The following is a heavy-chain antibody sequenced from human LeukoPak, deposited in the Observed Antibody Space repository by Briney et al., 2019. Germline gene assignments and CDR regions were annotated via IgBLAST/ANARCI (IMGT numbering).Heavy chain of an antibody. CDR1: GFTFSIFW. V-gene: IGHV3-7*01. J-gene: IGHJ4*02. D-gene: IGHD3-22*01. CDR2: IKQDGSAK. CDR3: ATSYDSSGNN. Sequence: GGSLRLSCAASGFTFSIFWMSWVRQAPGKGLEWVANIKQDGSAKYYVDSVKGRFTISRDNARNSMYLEMNNLRAEDTAIYYCATSYDSSGNNWGQGTLVTVSS.